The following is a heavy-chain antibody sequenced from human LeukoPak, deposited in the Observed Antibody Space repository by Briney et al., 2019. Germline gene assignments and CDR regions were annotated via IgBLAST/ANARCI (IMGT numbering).Heavy chain of an antibody. Sequence: PSETLSLTCTVSGGSISSYYWSWSRQPPGKGLEWIGYIYYSGTTNYNPSLKSRVTISVDTSKNQFSLKLSSVTAADTAVYYCARGVYIAAAQYAYWGQGTLVTVSS. CDR1: GGSISSYY. V-gene: IGHV4-59*01. D-gene: IGHD6-13*01. J-gene: IGHJ4*02. CDR2: IYYSGTT. CDR3: ARGVYIAAAQYAY.